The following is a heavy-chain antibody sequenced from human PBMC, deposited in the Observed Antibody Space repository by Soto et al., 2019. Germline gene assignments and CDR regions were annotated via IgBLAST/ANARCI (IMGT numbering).Heavy chain of an antibody. D-gene: IGHD6-19*01. CDR2: ISSSSGYI. CDR3: ARDGAVAGKLDY. CDR1: GLTFSTYT. J-gene: IGHJ4*02. Sequence: EVQLVESGGGLVKPGGSLRLSCAASGLTFSTYTMNWVRQAPGKGLEWVSSISSSSGYIYYADSVKGRFTISRDNAKKSLYLQMNSLRAEDMAVYYCARDGAVAGKLDYWGQGTLVTVSS. V-gene: IGHV3-21*01.